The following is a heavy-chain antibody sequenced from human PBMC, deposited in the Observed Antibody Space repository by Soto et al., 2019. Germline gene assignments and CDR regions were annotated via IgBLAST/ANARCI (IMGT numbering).Heavy chain of an antibody. J-gene: IGHJ2*01. CDR2: LSYSGNF. CDR1: GGSINSYD. CDR3: ARQSSSGGGCYSSPQDWYLSL. V-gene: IGHV4-59*01. D-gene: IGHD2-15*01. Sequence: QVQLQESGPGLVKPSETLSLTCTVSGGSINSYDWSWIRQPPGKGLEWIGSLSYSGNFYCNPSLKSRSSISVDTSKNQFSLPLTTVAAADTAVYYCARQSSSGGGCYSSPQDWYLSLCGRGTLITVSA.